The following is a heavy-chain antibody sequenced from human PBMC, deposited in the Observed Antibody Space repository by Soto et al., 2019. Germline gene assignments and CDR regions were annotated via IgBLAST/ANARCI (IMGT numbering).Heavy chain of an antibody. Sequence: ASVKVSCKASGYTFTSYYMHWVRQAPGQGLEWMGIISPSGGSTSYAQKFQGRVTITRDTSTSTVYMQLSSLRSEDTAVYYCARGIAAAGYFDYWGQGTLVTVSS. J-gene: IGHJ4*02. CDR1: GYTFTSYY. V-gene: IGHV1-46*03. CDR3: ARGIAAAGYFDY. CDR2: ISPSGGST. D-gene: IGHD6-13*01.